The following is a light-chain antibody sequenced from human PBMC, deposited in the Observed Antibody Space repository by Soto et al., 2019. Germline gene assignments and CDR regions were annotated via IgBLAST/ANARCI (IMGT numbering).Light chain of an antibody. CDR3: GTWYSSLSAGV. CDR2: DNS. J-gene: IGLJ2*01. Sequence: QSVLTQPPSVSGAPGQKVTISCSGSSTNIGNNYVSWYQHLPGTAPKLLIYDNSERPSGIPDRFSGSKSGTSATLGITGLQTGDEADYYCGTWYSSLSAGVFGGGTKLTVL. CDR1: STNIGNNY. V-gene: IGLV1-51*01.